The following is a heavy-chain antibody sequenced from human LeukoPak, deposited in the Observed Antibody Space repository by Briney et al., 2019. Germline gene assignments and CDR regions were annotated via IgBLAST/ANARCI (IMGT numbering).Heavy chain of an antibody. Sequence: PSETLSLTCTVSGGSISSSCWSWIRQPGGKGLEWIGRISSSGSTNYTPSLKSRVTMSVDTSKNQFSLRLTSVTAADTAVYYCARGGDTSSYYGTNWYFDLWGRGTLVTVSS. V-gene: IGHV4-4*07. CDR2: ISSSGST. D-gene: IGHD3-3*01. J-gene: IGHJ2*01. CDR1: GGSISSSC. CDR3: ARGGDTSSYYGTNWYFDL.